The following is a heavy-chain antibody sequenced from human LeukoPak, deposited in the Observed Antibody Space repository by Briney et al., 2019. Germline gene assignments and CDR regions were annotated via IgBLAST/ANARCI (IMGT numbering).Heavy chain of an antibody. CDR2: INPNSGGT. CDR3: AKERNRVLASTAMVPGDTGPYFDY. Sequence: ASVKVSYKASGYTFTGYYMHWVRQAPGQGLEWMGWINPNSGGTNYAQKFQGRVTMTRDTSISTAYMELSRLRSDDTAVYYCAKERNRVLASTAMVPGDTGPYFDYWGQGTLVTVSS. CDR1: GYTFTGYY. J-gene: IGHJ4*02. D-gene: IGHD5-18*01. V-gene: IGHV1-2*02.